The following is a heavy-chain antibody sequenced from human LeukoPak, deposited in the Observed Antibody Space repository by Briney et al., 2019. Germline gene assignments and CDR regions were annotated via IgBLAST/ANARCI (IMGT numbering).Heavy chain of an antibody. D-gene: IGHD4-17*01. CDR3: ARLGLRNGDYVFSPRPDAFDI. V-gene: IGHV4-39*01. CDR2: IYYSGST. J-gene: IGHJ3*02. Sequence: SQTLSLTCTVSGGSISSSSYYWGWIRQPPGKGLEWIGSIYYSGSTYYNPSLKSRVTISVDTSKSQFSLKLSSVTAADTAVYYCARLGLRNGDYVFSPRPDAFDIWGQGTMVTVSS. CDR1: GGSISSSSYY.